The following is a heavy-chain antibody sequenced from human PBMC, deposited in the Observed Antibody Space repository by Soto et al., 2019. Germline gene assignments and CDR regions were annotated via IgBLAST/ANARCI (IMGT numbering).Heavy chain of an antibody. Sequence: PSETLSLTCAVSGGSISSDDDWWSWVRQSPGKGLEWIGEIFHGGSTNYNPSLKSRVTISVDRSKNQFSLKLTSVTAADTAVYYCARGPRYSYGPSDYWGQGTLVTVSS. CDR2: IFHGGST. CDR3: ARGPRYSYGPSDY. D-gene: IGHD5-18*01. V-gene: IGHV4-4*02. CDR1: GGSISSDDDW. J-gene: IGHJ4*02.